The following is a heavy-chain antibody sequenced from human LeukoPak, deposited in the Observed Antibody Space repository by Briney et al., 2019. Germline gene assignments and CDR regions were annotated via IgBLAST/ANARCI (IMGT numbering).Heavy chain of an antibody. CDR2: ISYDGSNK. Sequence: GRSLRLSCAASGFTFSSYAMHWVRQAPGKGLEWVAVISYDGSNKYYADSVKGRFTISRGNSKNTLYLQMNSLRAEDTAVYYCARERGYGIDYWGQGTLVTVSS. V-gene: IGHV3-30-3*01. J-gene: IGHJ4*02. CDR3: ARERGYGIDY. CDR1: GFTFSSYA. D-gene: IGHD4-17*01.